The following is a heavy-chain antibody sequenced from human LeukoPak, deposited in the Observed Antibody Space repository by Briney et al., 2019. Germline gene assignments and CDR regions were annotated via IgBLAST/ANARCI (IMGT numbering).Heavy chain of an antibody. CDR1: GGSISSSGYY. CDR2: ISYSGTT. D-gene: IGHD1-1*01. Sequence: PSETLSLTCAVSGGSISSSGYYWGWIRQPPGKGLEWIGSISYSGTTYYNPSLRSRVTISVDTSKDQFSLKLSSVTAADTAVYYCARHQGLEHSGYWGQGTLVTVSS. CDR3: ARHQGLEHSGY. J-gene: IGHJ4*02. V-gene: IGHV4-39*01.